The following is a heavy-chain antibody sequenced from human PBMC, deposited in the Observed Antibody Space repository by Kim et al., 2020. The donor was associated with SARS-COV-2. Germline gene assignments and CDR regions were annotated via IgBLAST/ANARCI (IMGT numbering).Heavy chain of an antibody. CDR3: ARLVVVPAAIFDY. Sequence: SETLSLTCTVSGGSISSSSYYWGWIRQPPGKGLEWIGSIYYSGSTYYNPSLKSRVTISVDTSKNQFSLKLSSVTAADTAVYYCARLVVVPAAIFDYWGQGTLVTVSS. CDR1: GGSISSSSYY. D-gene: IGHD2-2*01. V-gene: IGHV4-39*01. J-gene: IGHJ4*02. CDR2: IYYSGST.